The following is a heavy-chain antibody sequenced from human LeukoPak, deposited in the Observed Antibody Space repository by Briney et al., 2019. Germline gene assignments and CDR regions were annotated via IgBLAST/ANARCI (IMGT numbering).Heavy chain of an antibody. CDR3: ARQNGGPYSSSWTPGY. V-gene: IGHV3-23*01. Sequence: GGSLRLSCGASGLTLSSYAMSWVRQAPGKGLEWVAVIRGSGGSTYYADSVKGRFTISRDNSKNTLYLQMNSLRAEDTAVYYCARQNGGPYSSSWTPGYWGQGTLVTVSS. CDR1: GLTLSSYA. CDR2: IRGSGGST. D-gene: IGHD6-13*01. J-gene: IGHJ4*02.